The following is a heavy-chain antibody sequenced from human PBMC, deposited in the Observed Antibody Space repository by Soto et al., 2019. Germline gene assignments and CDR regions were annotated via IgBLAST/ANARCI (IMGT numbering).Heavy chain of an antibody. Sequence: SETLCLTCTVSGGSISSNIYYWGWIRQPPGKGLEWIGYIYHSGSTYYNPSLKSRVTISVDRSKNQFSLKLSSVTAADTAVYYCARSPDSSGYYPRWYYYGMDVWGQGTTVTVSS. V-gene: IGHV4-39*07. D-gene: IGHD3-22*01. CDR1: GGSISSNIYY. CDR2: IYHSGST. J-gene: IGHJ6*02. CDR3: ARSPDSSGYYPRWYYYGMDV.